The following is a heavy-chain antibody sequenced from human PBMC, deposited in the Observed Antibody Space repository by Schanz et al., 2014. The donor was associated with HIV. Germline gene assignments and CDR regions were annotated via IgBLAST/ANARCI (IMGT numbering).Heavy chain of an antibody. J-gene: IGHJ6*02. CDR3: ARDKGDNWAGYYYYYGMDV. V-gene: IGHV3-48*04. Sequence: VQLVESGGGVVQPGRSLRLSCAASGFTFSTYAMYWVRQAPGKGLEWVSYISSSGSTIYYADSVKGRFTISRDNAKNSLYLQMNSLRAEDTAVYYCARDKGDNWAGYYYYYGMDVWGQGTTVIVSS. D-gene: IGHD1-20*01. CDR1: GFTFSTYA. CDR2: ISSSGSTI.